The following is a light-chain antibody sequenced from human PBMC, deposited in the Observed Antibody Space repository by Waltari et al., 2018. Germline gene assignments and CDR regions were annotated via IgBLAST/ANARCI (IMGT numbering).Light chain of an antibody. V-gene: IGLV3-21*04. CDR2: YDS. CDR3: QVWDDVTDSGV. CDR1: KIGSKS. J-gene: IGLJ3*02. Sequence: YVLTQPPSVSVDPGKTARLTCGGDKIGSKSVNWYQQKPGQAPVLVMFYDSDRPSENPERFSGSNAGNTATLTISWVEAGDEADYHCQVWDDVTDSGVFGGGTKLTVL.